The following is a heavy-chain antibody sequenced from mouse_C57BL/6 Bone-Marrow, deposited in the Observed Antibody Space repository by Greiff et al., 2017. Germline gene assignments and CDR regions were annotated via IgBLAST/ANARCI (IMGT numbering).Heavy chain of an antibody. V-gene: IGHV1-62-2*01. Sequence: VQLQQSGAELVKPGASVKLSCKASGYTFTEYTIHWVKQRSGQGLEWIGWFYPGSGSIKYNEKFKDKDTLTADKSSSTVYMELSRLTSEDSAVYFCARHGPDYYGSSSAWFAYWGQGTLVTVSA. CDR1: GYTFTEYT. D-gene: IGHD1-1*01. J-gene: IGHJ3*01. CDR3: ARHGPDYYGSSSAWFAY. CDR2: FYPGSGSI.